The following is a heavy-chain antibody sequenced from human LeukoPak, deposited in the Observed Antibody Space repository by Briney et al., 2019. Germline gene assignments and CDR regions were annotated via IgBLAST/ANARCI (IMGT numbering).Heavy chain of an antibody. J-gene: IGHJ4*02. CDR2: IYYSGST. D-gene: IGHD6-6*01. Sequence: SETLSLTCTVSGGSISSYYWSWIRQPPGKGLEWIGYIYYSGSTNYNPSLKSRVTISVDTYKNQFSLKLSSVTAADTAVYYCARDEYSSSGNYYFDYWGQGTLVTVSS. CDR1: GGSISSYY. V-gene: IGHV4-59*01. CDR3: ARDEYSSSGNYYFDY.